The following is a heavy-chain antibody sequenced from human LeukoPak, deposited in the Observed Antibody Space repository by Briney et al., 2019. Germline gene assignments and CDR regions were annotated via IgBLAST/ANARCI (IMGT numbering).Heavy chain of an antibody. Sequence: GGSLRLSCAASGFTFSSYWMSWVRQAPGKGLEWVANIKQDGSEKYYVDSVKGRFTISRDNAKNSLYLQMNSLRAEDTAVYYCASNSPTGDHDYWGQGTLVTVSS. D-gene: IGHD4-17*01. CDR3: ASNSPTGDHDY. J-gene: IGHJ4*02. CDR1: GFTFSSYW. V-gene: IGHV3-7*01. CDR2: IKQDGSEK.